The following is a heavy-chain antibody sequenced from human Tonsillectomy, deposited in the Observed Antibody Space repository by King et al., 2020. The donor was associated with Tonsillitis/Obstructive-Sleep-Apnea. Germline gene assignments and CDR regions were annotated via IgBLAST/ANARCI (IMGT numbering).Heavy chain of an antibody. Sequence: VTLKESGPVLVKPTETLTLTCTVSGFSLSKPRMGVSWIRQPPGKALEWLAHIFSNDEKSYNTSLKSRLTISRDTSKSQVVLTMTNVDPEDTATYYCARGWLIYDYWGQGTLVTVSS. J-gene: IGHJ4*02. V-gene: IGHV2-26*01. D-gene: IGHD6-19*01. CDR1: GFSLSKPRMG. CDR3: ARGWLIYDY. CDR2: IFSNDEK.